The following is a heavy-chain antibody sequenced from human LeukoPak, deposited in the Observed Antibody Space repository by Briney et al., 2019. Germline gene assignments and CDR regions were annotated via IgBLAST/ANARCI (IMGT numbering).Heavy chain of an antibody. V-gene: IGHV3-30-3*01. D-gene: IGHD3-16*01. Sequence: GRSLRLSCAASGFAFNSFAMHWVRQAPGKGLEWVVVISFDGTIIYYADSVKGRFTISRDNSNNTLYLQMNSLRAEDTALYYCASRAPSTLLAYWGQGTLVTVSS. CDR1: GFAFNSFA. CDR3: ASRAPSTLLAY. CDR2: ISFDGTII. J-gene: IGHJ4*02.